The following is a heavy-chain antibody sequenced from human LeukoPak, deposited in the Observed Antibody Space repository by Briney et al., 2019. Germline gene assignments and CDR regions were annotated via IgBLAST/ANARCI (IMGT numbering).Heavy chain of an antibody. Sequence: GGSLRLSCAASGFTFSDYYMSWIRQAPGKGLEWPSYISSSSSDTQYADSVKGRFTISRDNAKKSLHLQMNSLRVEDTAVYYCARDAVGSGYYGMDVWGQGTTVTVSS. CDR2: ISSSSSDT. J-gene: IGHJ6*02. V-gene: IGHV3-11*05. CDR1: GFTFSDYY. CDR3: ARDAVGSGYYGMDV. D-gene: IGHD3-10*01.